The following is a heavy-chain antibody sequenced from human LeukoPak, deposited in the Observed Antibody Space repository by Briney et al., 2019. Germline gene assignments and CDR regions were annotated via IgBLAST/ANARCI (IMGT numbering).Heavy chain of an antibody. CDR2: IIPIFGTA. J-gene: IGHJ4*02. V-gene: IGHV1-69*05. CDR3: ARGDSSKGYFDY. Sequence: SVKVSCKASGGTFSSYAISWVRQAPGQGLEWMGGIIPIFGTANYAQKFQGRVTITTDESTSTAYMELSSLRSEDTAAYYCARGDSSKGYFDYWGQGTLVTVSS. CDR1: GGTFSSYA. D-gene: IGHD6-13*01.